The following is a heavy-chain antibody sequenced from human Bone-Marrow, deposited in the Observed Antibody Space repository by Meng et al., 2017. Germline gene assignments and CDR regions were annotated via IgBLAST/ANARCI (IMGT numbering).Heavy chain of an antibody. J-gene: IGHJ4*02. CDR3: ASWYGES. CDR2: TYYRSQWQS. V-gene: IGHV6-1*01. D-gene: IGHD3-10*01. Sequence: QVQLQQPGPRLVTPPQTLSLTCAISGDSVSGNRALWHWVRQSPSRGLEWLGHTYYRSQWQSHYGASVKSRISIYADTSRNQFSLILNSVTPEDTAVYYCASWYGESWGQGTLVTVSS. CDR1: GDSVSGNRAL.